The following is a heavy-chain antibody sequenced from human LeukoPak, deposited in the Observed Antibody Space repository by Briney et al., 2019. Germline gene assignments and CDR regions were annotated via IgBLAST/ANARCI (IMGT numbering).Heavy chain of an antibody. Sequence: PGGSLRLSCAASGFIFSSYSMNWVRQAPGKGLEWVSSISSSSSYIYYADSVKGRLTISRDNAKNSLYLQMNSLRAEDTAVYYCARDYGRYYFDYWGQGTLVTVSS. J-gene: IGHJ4*02. V-gene: IGHV3-21*04. CDR2: ISSSSSYI. CDR1: GFIFSSYS. CDR3: ARDYGRYYFDY. D-gene: IGHD4-17*01.